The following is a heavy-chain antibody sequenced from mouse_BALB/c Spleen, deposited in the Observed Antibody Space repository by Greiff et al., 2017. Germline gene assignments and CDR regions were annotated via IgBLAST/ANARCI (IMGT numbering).Heavy chain of an antibody. CDR2: ISYDGSN. J-gene: IGHJ3*01. CDR3: ARDRAYDRFAY. V-gene: IGHV3-6*02. Sequence: EVQLQESGPGLVKPSQSLSLTCSVTGYSITSGYYWNWIRQFPGNKLEWMGYISYDGSNNYNPSLKNRISITRDTSKNQLFLKLNSVTTEDTATYYCARDRAYDRFAYWGQGTLVTVSA. CDR1: GYSITSGYY. D-gene: IGHD2-12*01.